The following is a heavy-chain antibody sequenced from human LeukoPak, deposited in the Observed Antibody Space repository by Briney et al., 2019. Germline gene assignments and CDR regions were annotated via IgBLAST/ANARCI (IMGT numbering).Heavy chain of an antibody. CDR3: AIDVEIVATAFAMDV. D-gene: IGHD5-12*01. Sequence: GGSLRLSCAVSGFTFSSYWMHWVRQAPGKGLLWVSRINTDGSSTSYADSVKGRFTISRDNAKNTVYLQMNSLRAEDTAVYYCAIDVEIVATAFAMDVWGQGTTVTVSS. CDR2: INTDGSST. CDR1: GFTFSSYW. J-gene: IGHJ6*02. V-gene: IGHV3-74*01.